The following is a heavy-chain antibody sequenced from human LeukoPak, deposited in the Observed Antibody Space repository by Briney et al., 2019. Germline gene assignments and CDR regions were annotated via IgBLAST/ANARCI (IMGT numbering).Heavy chain of an antibody. CDR2: ISYDGSNK. J-gene: IGHJ4*02. Sequence: GGSLRLSCAASGFTFSSYGMHWVRQAPGKGLEWVAVISYDGSNKYYADSVKGRFTISRDNSKNTLYLQMNSLRAEDTAAYYCARDGPRQYYFDYWGQGTLVTVSS. CDR3: ARDGPRQYYFDY. D-gene: IGHD3/OR15-3a*01. CDR1: GFTFSSYG. V-gene: IGHV3-30*03.